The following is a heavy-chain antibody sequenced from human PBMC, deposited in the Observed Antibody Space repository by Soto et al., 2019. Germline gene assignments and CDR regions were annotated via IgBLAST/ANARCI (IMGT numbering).Heavy chain of an antibody. CDR1: GGSISSGGYY. D-gene: IGHD3-3*02. CDR2: IYYSGST. Sequence: SETLSLTCTVSGGSISSGGYYWSWIRQHPGKGLEWIGYIYYSGSTYYNPSLKSRVTISVDTSKNQFSLKLSSVTAADTAVYYCARSLHFWSGYRRNYYGMDVWGQGTTVTVSS. J-gene: IGHJ6*02. CDR3: ARSLHFWSGYRRNYYGMDV. V-gene: IGHV4-31*03.